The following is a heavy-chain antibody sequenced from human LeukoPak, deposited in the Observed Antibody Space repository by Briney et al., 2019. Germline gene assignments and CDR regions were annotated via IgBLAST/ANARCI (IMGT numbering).Heavy chain of an antibody. CDR2: IIPILGIA. Sequence: AASVKVSCKASGGTFSSYAISWVRQAPGQGLEWMGRIIPILGIANYAQKFQGRVTITADKSTSTAYMELSSLRSEDTAVYYCARDPGSLDAFDIWGQGTMVTVSS. CDR1: GGTFSSYA. V-gene: IGHV1-69*04. D-gene: IGHD1-26*01. J-gene: IGHJ3*02. CDR3: ARDPGSLDAFDI.